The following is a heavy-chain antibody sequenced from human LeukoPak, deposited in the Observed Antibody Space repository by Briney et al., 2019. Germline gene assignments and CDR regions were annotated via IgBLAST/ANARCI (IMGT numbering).Heavy chain of an antibody. CDR3: ARVGGSYEGPYFDY. CDR2: IYTSGYT. J-gene: IGHJ4*02. CDR1: GGSISGYY. V-gene: IGHV4-4*07. D-gene: IGHD1-26*01. Sequence: PSETLSLTCTVSGGSISGYYWSWIRQPAGKGLEWIGRIYTSGYTNSNPSLKSRVTMSVDTSKNQFSLKLSTVTAADTAVYYCARVGGSYEGPYFDYWGQGTLVTVSS.